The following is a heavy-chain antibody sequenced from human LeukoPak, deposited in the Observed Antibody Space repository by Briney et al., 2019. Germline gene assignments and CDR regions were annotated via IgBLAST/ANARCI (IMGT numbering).Heavy chain of an antibody. D-gene: IGHD3-10*01. V-gene: IGHV3-30-3*01. CDR3: ARSGMEFCDY. CDR1: GFTFSSYA. J-gene: IGHJ4*02. CDR2: ISYDGSNK. Sequence: GGSLRLSCAASGFTFSSYAMHWVRQAPGKGLEWVAVISYDGSNKYYADSVKGRFTISRDNSKSTLYLQMNSLRAEDTAVYYCARSGMEFCDYWGQGTLVTVSS.